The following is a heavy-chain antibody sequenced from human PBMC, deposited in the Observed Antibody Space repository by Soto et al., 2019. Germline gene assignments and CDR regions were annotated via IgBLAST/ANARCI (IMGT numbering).Heavy chain of an antibody. V-gene: IGHV3-64*04. Sequence: PGGSLILSCLIAGFAFWSSAMQWVRQAPGRGLEYVSTISSNGGSTDYADSVKGRFTISRDSSKNTLYLQMNSLRAEDTAVYHCAKDLYYYDSSGYLLGDIWGQGT. CDR1: GFAFWSSA. CDR2: ISSNGGST. J-gene: IGHJ3*02. CDR3: AKDLYYYDSSGYLLGDI. D-gene: IGHD3-22*01.